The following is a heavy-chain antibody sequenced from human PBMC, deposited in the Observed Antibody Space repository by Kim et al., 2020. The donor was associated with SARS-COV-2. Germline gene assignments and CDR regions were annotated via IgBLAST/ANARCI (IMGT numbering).Heavy chain of an antibody. D-gene: IGHD3-3*01. CDR3: AVEGYDFWSGYYTLDY. J-gene: IGHJ4*02. Sequence: SGKGRFTTSRENSKNPLYLQMNSLRAEDTAVYYCAVEGYDFWSGYYTLDYWGQGTLVTVSS. V-gene: IGHV3-30*07.